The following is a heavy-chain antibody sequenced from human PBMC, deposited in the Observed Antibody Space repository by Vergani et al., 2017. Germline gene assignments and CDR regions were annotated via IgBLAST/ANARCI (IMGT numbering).Heavy chain of an antibody. CDR2: ISWDGGST. Sequence: EVQLVESGGVVVQPGGSLRLSCAASGFTFDDYAMHWVRQAPGKGLEWVSLISWDGGSTYYADSVKGRFTISRDNSKNSLYLQMNSLRAEDTALYYCAKDTSSYYDCWSGKPRDYYMDVWGKGTTVTVSS. V-gene: IGHV3-43D*04. D-gene: IGHD3-3*01. J-gene: IGHJ6*03. CDR3: AKDTSSYYDCWSGKPRDYYMDV. CDR1: GFTFDDYA.